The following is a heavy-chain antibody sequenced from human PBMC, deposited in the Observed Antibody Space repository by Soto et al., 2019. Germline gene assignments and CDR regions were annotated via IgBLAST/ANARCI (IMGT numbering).Heavy chain of an antibody. CDR2: ISSSSDTI. J-gene: IGHJ4*02. CDR3: AKDLDPYYYDSSGCLDFDY. V-gene: IGHV3-48*01. D-gene: IGHD3-22*01. Sequence: GSLRLSCAPSGFTLPGYSMNWVRQAPGKGLEWVSYISSSSDTIYYADSVKGRFTISRDNSKNTLYLQMNSLRAEDTAVYYCAKDLDPYYYDSSGCLDFDYWGQGTLVTVSS. CDR1: GFTLPGYS.